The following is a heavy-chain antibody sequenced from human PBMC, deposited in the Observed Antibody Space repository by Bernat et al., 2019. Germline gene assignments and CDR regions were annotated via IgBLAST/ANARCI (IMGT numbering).Heavy chain of an antibody. CDR2: MNPNSGNT. D-gene: IGHD1-26*01. Sequence: QVQLVQSGAEVKKPGASVKVSCKASGYTFPSFDINWVRQATAQGLEWMGWMNPNSGNTGYAQNFQGRVTMTRNTSISTAYMELSSLRSEDTAVYYCARGGGSYPRWQFDYWGQGTLVTVSS. V-gene: IGHV1-8*01. CDR1: GYTFPSFD. J-gene: IGHJ4*02. CDR3: ARGGGSYPRWQFDY.